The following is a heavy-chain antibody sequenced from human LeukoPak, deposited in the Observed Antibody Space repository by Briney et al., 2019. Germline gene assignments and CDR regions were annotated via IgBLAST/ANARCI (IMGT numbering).Heavy chain of an antibody. CDR3: ARDSYSSGVFDY. CDR1: GFTFSSYE. V-gene: IGHV3-48*03. J-gene: IGHJ4*02. D-gene: IGHD6-19*01. Sequence: QPGGSLRLSCAASGFTFSSYEMNWVRQAPGKGLEWVSYISSSGSTIYYADSVKDRFTISRDNAKNSLSLQMNSLRAEDTAVYYCARDSYSSGVFDYWGQGTLVTVSS. CDR2: ISSSGSTI.